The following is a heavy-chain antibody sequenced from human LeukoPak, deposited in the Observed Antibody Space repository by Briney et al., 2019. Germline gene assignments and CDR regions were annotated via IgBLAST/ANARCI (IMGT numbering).Heavy chain of an antibody. J-gene: IGHJ5*02. V-gene: IGHV4-59*08. CDR2: IYSTGNT. Sequence: SSETLSLTCTVSGGSISSACWSWIRQPPGKGLKWIGCIYSTGNTNYNPSLKSRVSISVDTSRNHFSLKLSSVTAADTAVYYCARQNPDDFWSGYYLYWFDPWGQGTLVTVSS. D-gene: IGHD3-3*01. CDR1: GGSISSAC. CDR3: ARQNPDDFWSGYYLYWFDP.